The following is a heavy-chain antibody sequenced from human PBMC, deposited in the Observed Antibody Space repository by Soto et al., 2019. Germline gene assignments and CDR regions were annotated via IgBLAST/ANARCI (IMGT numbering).Heavy chain of an antibody. CDR2: TYLDGRI. Sequence: QVQLQESGPRLVKPSETVSLTCSVSGVPISSTSYFWAWIRQPPGKGLERIASTYLDGRISYNLSLESRLTISVDTSKIHFSLTMTSVTASDTALYYCARRGYGLDVWGQGTTVKVSS. J-gene: IGHJ6*02. CDR1: GVPISSTSYF. V-gene: IGHV4-39*01. D-gene: IGHD6-13*01. CDR3: ARRGYGLDV.